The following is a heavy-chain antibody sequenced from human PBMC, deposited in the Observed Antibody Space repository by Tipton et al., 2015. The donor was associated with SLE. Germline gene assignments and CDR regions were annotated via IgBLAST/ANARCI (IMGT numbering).Heavy chain of an antibody. Sequence: TLSLTCTVSGGSISSGSYYWSWIRQPAGKGLEWIGRIYTSGSTNYNPSLKSRVTISVDTSKNQFSLKLSSVTAADTAVYYCARDCGGSDAFDIWGQGTMVTVSS. V-gene: IGHV4-61*02. J-gene: IGHJ3*02. CDR3: ARDCGGSDAFDI. D-gene: IGHD2-21*01. CDR1: GGSISSGSYY. CDR2: IYTSGST.